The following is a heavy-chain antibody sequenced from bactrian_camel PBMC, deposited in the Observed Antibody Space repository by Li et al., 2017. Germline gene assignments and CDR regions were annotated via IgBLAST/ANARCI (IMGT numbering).Heavy chain of an antibody. CDR2: IGIDGTT. Sequence: HVQLVESGGGSVQAGGSLTLSCVATEYTYNSYCMAWFRQSPQTSWLERERVARIGIDGTTTYADSVKGRFTASKNNAEMTLYLQMNNMKPEDTAKYYCAADRLCNGIFGYWGQGTQVTVS. V-gene: IGHV3S63*01. D-gene: IGHD3*01. CDR3: AADRLCNGIFGY. CDR1: EYTYNSYC. J-gene: IGHJ6*01.